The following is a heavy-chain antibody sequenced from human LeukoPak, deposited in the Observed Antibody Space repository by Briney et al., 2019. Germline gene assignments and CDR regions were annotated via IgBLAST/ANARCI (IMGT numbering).Heavy chain of an antibody. CDR1: GGSISSYY. V-gene: IGHV4-59*08. J-gene: IGHJ4*02. D-gene: IGHD6-13*01. CDR3: ARHASRHSSSWHLDY. Sequence: PSETLSLTCTVSGGSISSYYWSWIRQPPGKGLEWIGYIYYSGSTNYNPSLKSRVTISVDTSKNQFSLKLSSVTAADTAVYYCARHASRHSSSWHLDYWAREPWSPSPQ. CDR2: IYYSGST.